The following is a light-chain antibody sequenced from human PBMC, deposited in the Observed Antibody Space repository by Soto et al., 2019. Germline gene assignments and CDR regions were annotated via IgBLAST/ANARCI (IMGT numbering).Light chain of an antibody. CDR2: GAS. V-gene: IGKV3-20*01. CDR1: QSVSSSY. J-gene: IGKJ2*01. CDR3: QQYGSSRYT. Sequence: EIVLTQSPGPLSLSPGERATLSCRASQSVSSSYLAWYQKNPGQATRLLIYGASSRATGIPDRFSGSGSGTDFTLTISRLEPEDFAVYYCQQYGSSRYTCGQGTKMEIK.